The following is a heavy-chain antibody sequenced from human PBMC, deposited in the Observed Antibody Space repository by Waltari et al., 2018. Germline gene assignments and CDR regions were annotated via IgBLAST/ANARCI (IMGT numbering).Heavy chain of an antibody. Sequence: QVQLQESGPGLVKPSETLSLTCAVSGYSISSGHYWDWIRQPPGKGLEWIGSIYHSGSTYYNPSLKSRVTISVDTSKNQFSLKLSSVTAADTAVYYCARPDYCSGGSCPHGAFDIWGQGTMVTVSS. CDR1: GYSISSGHY. J-gene: IGHJ3*02. V-gene: IGHV4-38-2*01. CDR2: IYHSGST. D-gene: IGHD2-15*01. CDR3: ARPDYCSGGSCPHGAFDI.